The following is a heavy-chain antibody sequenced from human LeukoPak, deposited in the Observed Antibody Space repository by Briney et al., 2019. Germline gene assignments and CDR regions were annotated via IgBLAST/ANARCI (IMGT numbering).Heavy chain of an antibody. V-gene: IGHV1-2*02. J-gene: IGHJ4*02. CDR1: GYTFTGYY. Sequence: ASVKVSCKTSGYTFTGYYMRWVRQAPGQGLVWMGWIHPNNGGTIYARSFQGRVTMTSDTSISTAYLELNSLISDDTAMYFCARGTQTIFGAIDYWGQGTLVTVSS. CDR2: IHPNNGGT. CDR3: ARGTQTIFGAIDY. D-gene: IGHD3-3*01.